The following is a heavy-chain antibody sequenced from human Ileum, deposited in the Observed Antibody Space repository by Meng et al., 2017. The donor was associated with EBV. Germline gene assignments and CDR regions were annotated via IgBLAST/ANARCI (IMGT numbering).Heavy chain of an antibody. J-gene: IGHJ4*02. Sequence: QGHLSQLGDGMLKPPGTLSLPCAGDGGSLSGYDWSWIRQPPGKGLEWIGEITHSGSTTYNSSLKSRVTKLVDTSKNQLSLKMNSVTAADTAVYYCARCYDSSGYYELNHFDHWGQGTLVTVSS. CDR1: GGSLSGYD. CDR2: ITHSGST. CDR3: ARCYDSSGYYELNHFDH. D-gene: IGHD3-22*01. V-gene: IGHV4-34*01.